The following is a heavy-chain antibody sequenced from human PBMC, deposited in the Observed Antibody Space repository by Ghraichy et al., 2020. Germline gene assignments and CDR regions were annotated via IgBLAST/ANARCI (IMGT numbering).Heavy chain of an antibody. D-gene: IGHD4-17*01. Sequence: GESLNISCKGSGYSFTSYWIGWVRQMPGKGLEWMGIIYPGDSDTRYSPSFQGQVTISADKSISTAYLQWSSLKASDTAMYYCARRRGTTVTTPGYWFDPWGQGTLVTVSS. J-gene: IGHJ5*02. V-gene: IGHV5-51*01. CDR2: IYPGDSDT. CDR1: GYSFTSYW. CDR3: ARRRGTTVTTPGYWFDP.